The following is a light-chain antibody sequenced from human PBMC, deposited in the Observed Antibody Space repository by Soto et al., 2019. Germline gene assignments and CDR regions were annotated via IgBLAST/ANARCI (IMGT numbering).Light chain of an antibody. V-gene: IGKV3-20*01. CDR2: GAS. CDR1: QSVSDNY. Sequence: EIVLTQSPGTLSLSPGERVTLSCRASQSVSDNYLAWYQHKPGQAPRLLIYGASSRATGIPDRFSGSGSGTDFTLTISGLEPEDFAVYYCQQYGGSSYNFGPGTELEIK. CDR3: QQYGGSSYN. J-gene: IGKJ2*01.